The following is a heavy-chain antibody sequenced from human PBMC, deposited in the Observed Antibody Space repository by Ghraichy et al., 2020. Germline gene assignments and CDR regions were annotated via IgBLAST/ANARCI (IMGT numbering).Heavy chain of an antibody. D-gene: IGHD3-22*01. CDR1: GFTFSNAW. CDR3: TTRLFTYYYDSTGNDAFDI. Sequence: GGSLRLSCAASGFTFSNAWMSWVHQAPGKGLEWVGRIKSKTDGGTTDYAAPVKGRFTISRDDSKNTLYLQMNSLKTEDTAVYYCTTRLFTYYYDSTGNDAFDIWCQGTMVTVSS. CDR2: IKSKTDGGTT. J-gene: IGHJ3*02. V-gene: IGHV3-15*01.